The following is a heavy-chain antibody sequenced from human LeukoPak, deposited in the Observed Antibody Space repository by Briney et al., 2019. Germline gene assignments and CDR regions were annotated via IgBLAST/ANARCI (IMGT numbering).Heavy chain of an antibody. CDR3: ASPYYYDSSGYYGY. CDR2: IIHSGNT. Sequence: SETLSLTCAVSGDSISRGTWWTWVRQSPGKGLQWIGDIIHSGNTNYNPSLRSRLTISLDKSRNQFSLKLNSVTAADTAVYYCASPYYYDSSGYYGYWGQGTLVTVSS. J-gene: IGHJ4*02. D-gene: IGHD3-22*01. V-gene: IGHV4-4*02. CDR1: GDSISRGTW.